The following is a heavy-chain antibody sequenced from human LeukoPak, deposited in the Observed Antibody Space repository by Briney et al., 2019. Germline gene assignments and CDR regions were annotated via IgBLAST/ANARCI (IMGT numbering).Heavy chain of an antibody. D-gene: IGHD3-10*01. V-gene: IGHV1-46*01. CDR2: INPSGGST. Sequence: ASVKVSCKASGYTFTSYYMHWVRQAPGQGLEWTGIINPSGGSTSYAQKFQGRVTMTRDTSTSTVYMELSSLRSEDTAVYYCAREGAYYGSGSYYRGYYYYGMDVWGQGTTVTVSS. CDR1: GYTFTSYY. CDR3: AREGAYYGSGSYYRGYYYYGMDV. J-gene: IGHJ6*02.